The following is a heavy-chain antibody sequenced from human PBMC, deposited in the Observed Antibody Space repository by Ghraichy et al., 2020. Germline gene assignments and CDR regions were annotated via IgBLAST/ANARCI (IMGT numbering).Heavy chain of an antibody. V-gene: IGHV4-59*01. J-gene: IGHJ6*02. CDR1: GISISAYY. D-gene: IGHD3-10*01. CDR2: IYYAGST. Sequence: SETLSLTCSVSGISISAYYWSWIRQPPGQGLEWIGYIYYAGSTNYNPSLTSRVSMSLDMSMNQMSLRLSSVTAADPAVYYCARLRSSPQDYYYYGLDVWGQGTAVTVSS. CDR3: ARLRSSPQDYYYYGLDV.